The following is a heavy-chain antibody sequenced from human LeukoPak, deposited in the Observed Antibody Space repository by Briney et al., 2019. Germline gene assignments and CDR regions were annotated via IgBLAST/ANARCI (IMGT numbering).Heavy chain of an antibody. CDR2: IYFSGST. Sequence: SETLSLTCTVSGGSISSSSYYWGWIRQPPGKGLEWIGSIYFSGSTYYNPSLKSRVTISVDTSKNQFSLKLSSVTAADTAVYYCARVQYSSSVDSWGQGTLVTVSS. V-gene: IGHV4-39*07. CDR1: GGSISSSSYY. D-gene: IGHD6-6*01. J-gene: IGHJ4*02. CDR3: ARVQYSSSVDS.